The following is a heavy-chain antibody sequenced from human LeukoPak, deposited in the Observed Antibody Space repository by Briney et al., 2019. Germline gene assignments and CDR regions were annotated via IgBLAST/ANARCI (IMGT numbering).Heavy chain of an antibody. V-gene: IGHV1-69*05. J-gene: IGHJ3*02. D-gene: IGHD3-22*01. CDR2: IIPIFGTA. CDR1: GGTFSSYA. Sequence: ASVKVSCKASGGTFSSYAMSWVRQAPGQGLEWMGGIIPIFGTANYAQKFQGRVTITTDESTSTAYMELSSLRSEDTAVYYCARDEGLSSGPRHAFDIWGQGTMVTVSS. CDR3: ARDEGLSSGPRHAFDI.